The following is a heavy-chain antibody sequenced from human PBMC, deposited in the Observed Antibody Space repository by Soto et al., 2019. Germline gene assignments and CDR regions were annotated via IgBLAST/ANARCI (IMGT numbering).Heavy chain of an antibody. V-gene: IGHV4-34*01. CDR1: GGSFSGYY. CDR3: ARGLTDCSSTSCYYYYYMDV. CDR2: INHSGST. D-gene: IGHD2-2*01. J-gene: IGHJ6*03. Sequence: LSLTCAVYGGSFSGYYWSWIRQPPGKGLEWIGEINHSGSTNYNPSLKSRVTISVDTSKNQFSLKLSSVTAADTAVYYCARGLTDCSSTSCYYYYYMDVWGKGTTVTVSS.